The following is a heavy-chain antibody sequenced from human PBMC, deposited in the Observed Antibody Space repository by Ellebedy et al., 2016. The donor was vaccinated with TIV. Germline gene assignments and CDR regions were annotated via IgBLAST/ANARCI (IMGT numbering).Heavy chain of an antibody. V-gene: IGHV4-30-2*01. CDR2: IFHSGST. Sequence: SETLSLTXAVSGGSVSSRGYSWSWIRLPAGKGLEWIGNIFHSGSTYYNPSLKSRATISLDMSKNHVSLQLNSVTAADTAVYYCARATNIGGALVFDPWGQGTLGTVSS. D-gene: IGHD1-26*01. CDR1: GGSVSSRGYS. CDR3: ARATNIGGALVFDP. J-gene: IGHJ5*02.